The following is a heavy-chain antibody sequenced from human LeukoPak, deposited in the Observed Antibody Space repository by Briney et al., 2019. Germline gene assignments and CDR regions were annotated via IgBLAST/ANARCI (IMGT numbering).Heavy chain of an antibody. CDR2: IYYSGST. Sequence: SETLSLTCTVSGGSISSSSYYWGWIRQPPGKGLEWIGSIYYSGSTYYNPSLKSRVTISVDTSKNQFSLKLSSVTAADTAVYYCARDRGDRAFDAFDIWGQGTMVTVSS. J-gene: IGHJ3*02. CDR1: GGSISSSSYY. V-gene: IGHV4-39*07. CDR3: ARDRGDRAFDAFDI. D-gene: IGHD2-21*02.